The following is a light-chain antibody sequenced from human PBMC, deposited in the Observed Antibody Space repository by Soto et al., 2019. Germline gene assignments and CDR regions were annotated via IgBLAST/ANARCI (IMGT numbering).Light chain of an antibody. J-gene: IGKJ1*01. CDR1: QSLTRN. CDR2: GAS. V-gene: IGKV3-20*01. Sequence: EIVMTQSPATLSVSPGERVTLSCRASQSLTRNLAWYQHKPGQSPRLLIYGASSRATGIPDRFSGSGSGTDFPLTISRLEPEDFAVYYCQQYGSSPQTFGQGTKVDI. CDR3: QQYGSSPQT.